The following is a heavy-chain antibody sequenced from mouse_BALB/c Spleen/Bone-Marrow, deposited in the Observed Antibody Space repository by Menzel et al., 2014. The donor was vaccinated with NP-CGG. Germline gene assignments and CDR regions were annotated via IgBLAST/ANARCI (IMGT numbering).Heavy chain of an antibody. Sequence: EVQLQESGAELVKPGASVKLSCTASGYNIKDTYMHWVKQRPEQGLEWIGRIDPANGNTKYDPKFQGKATITADTSSNTAYLQLGSLTSEDTAVYYCARDSYGSRGYYFDYWGQGTTLTVSS. J-gene: IGHJ2*01. D-gene: IGHD1-1*01. CDR3: ARDSYGSRGYYFDY. CDR1: GYNIKDTY. V-gene: IGHV14-3*02. CDR2: IDPANGNT.